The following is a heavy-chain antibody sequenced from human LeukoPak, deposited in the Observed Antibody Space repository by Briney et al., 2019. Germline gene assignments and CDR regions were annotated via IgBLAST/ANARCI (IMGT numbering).Heavy chain of an antibody. J-gene: IGHJ4*02. V-gene: IGHV1-18*01. CDR2: INAYNDNT. CDR3: ARGIYYYGSGRSIKYSDY. Sequence: GASVKVSCKASGYTFTSYGISWVRQAPGQGLEWMGWINAYNDNTIYARKFQGRVTTTTDTSTSTAYMELRSLRSDDTAVYYCARGIYYYGSGRSIKYSDYWGQGTLVTVSS. D-gene: IGHD3-10*01. CDR1: GYTFTSYG.